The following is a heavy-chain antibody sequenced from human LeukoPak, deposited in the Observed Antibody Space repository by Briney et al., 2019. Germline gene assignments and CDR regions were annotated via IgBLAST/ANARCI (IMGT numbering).Heavy chain of an antibody. CDR1: GYTFTGYY. V-gene: IGHV1-2*02. Sequence: ASVKVSCKASGYTFTGYYMHWVRQAPGQGLECMGWINPNSGGTNYAQKFQGRVTMTRDTSISTAYMELSRLRSGDTAVYYCARVPRIVGASIDYWGQGTLVTVSS. CDR2: INPNSGGT. D-gene: IGHD1-26*01. CDR3: ARVPRIVGASIDY. J-gene: IGHJ4*02.